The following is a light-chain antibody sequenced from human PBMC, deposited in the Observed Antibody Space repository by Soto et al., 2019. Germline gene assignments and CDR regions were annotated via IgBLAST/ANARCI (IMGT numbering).Light chain of an antibody. V-gene: IGKV3-15*01. CDR1: QSVSSN. J-gene: IGKJ4*01. CDR2: GAS. CDR3: QQYNDWPPELT. Sequence: EIMMTQSPATLSVSPGERATLSCWASQSVSSNLAWYQQSPGQAPRLLIYGASTRAAGIPARFSGSGSGTDFTLTISGLQSEDSAVYYCQQYNDWPPELTFGGGTEVEIK.